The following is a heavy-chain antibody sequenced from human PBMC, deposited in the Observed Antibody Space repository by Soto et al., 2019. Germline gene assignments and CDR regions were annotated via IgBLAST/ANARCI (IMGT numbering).Heavy chain of an antibody. Sequence: GGSLRLSCAASGFTFSNAWMSWVRQAPGKGLEWVGRIKRKTDGGTTDYAAPVKGRFTISRDDSKNTLYLQMNSLKTVDSSVYYCTARITIFGVVIDYWGQGTLVTVSS. D-gene: IGHD3-3*01. CDR1: GFTFSNAW. J-gene: IGHJ4*02. CDR2: IKRKTDGGTT. V-gene: IGHV3-15*01. CDR3: TARITIFGVVIDY.